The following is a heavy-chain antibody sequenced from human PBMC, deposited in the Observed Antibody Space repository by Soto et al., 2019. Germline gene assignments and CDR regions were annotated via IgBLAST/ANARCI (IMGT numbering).Heavy chain of an antibody. CDR3: ARDGAPSY. D-gene: IGHD3-10*01. V-gene: IGHV3-21*06. Sequence: GGSLRLSCAASGITFTNYGFNWVRQASGKGLEWVSSITSSGPYTSYADSVRGRFTLSRDNAKNSLYLHMNSLRVEDKAVYYCARDGAPSYWGQRLMVTVS. J-gene: IGHJ4*02. CDR2: ITSSGPYT. CDR1: GITFTNYG.